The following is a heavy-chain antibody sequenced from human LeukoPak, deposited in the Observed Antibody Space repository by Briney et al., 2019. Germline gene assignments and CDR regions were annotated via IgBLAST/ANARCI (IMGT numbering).Heavy chain of an antibody. CDR2: ISSSGSTI. CDR3: ARPRILEWLYYAFDI. CDR1: GFTFSDYY. J-gene: IGHJ3*02. D-gene: IGHD3-3*01. Sequence: GGSLRLSCAASGFTFSDYYMSWIRQAPGKGLEWVSYISSSGSTIYYADSVKGRFTISRDNAKNSLYLQMNSLRAEDTAVYYCARPRILEWLYYAFDIWGQGTMVTVSS. V-gene: IGHV3-11*04.